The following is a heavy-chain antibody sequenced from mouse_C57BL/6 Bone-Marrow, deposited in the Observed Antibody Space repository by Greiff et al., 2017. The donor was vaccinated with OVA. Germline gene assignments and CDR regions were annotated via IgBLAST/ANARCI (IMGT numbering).Heavy chain of an antibody. CDR3: ANIWSRKAWFAY. CDR2: IYPGSGST. J-gene: IGHJ3*01. V-gene: IGHV1-55*01. D-gene: IGHD1-1*02. Sequence: QVQLQQPGAELVKPGASVKMSCKASGYTFTSYWITWVKQRPGQGLEWIGDIYPGSGSTNYNEKFKSKATLTVDTSSSTAYMQLSSLTSEDSAVYCGANIWSRKAWFAYWGQGTLVTVSA. CDR1: GYTFTSYW.